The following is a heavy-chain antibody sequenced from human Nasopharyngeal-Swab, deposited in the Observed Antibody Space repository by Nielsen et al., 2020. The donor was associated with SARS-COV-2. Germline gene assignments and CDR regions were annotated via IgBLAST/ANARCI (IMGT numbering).Heavy chain of an antibody. D-gene: IGHD3-3*01. V-gene: IGHV3-23*01. Sequence: GESLKISCAASGCTFTSYAMSWVRQAPGKGLEWVSTISGSGDNTYYADSVRGRFTISRDNSKNTHHLQLNSLRAEDTAVYYCARDSVYNFGVFIITTSFMDVWGKGTTVTVSS. CDR1: GCTFTSYA. CDR3: ARDSVYNFGVFIITTSFMDV. CDR2: ISGSGDNT. J-gene: IGHJ6*03.